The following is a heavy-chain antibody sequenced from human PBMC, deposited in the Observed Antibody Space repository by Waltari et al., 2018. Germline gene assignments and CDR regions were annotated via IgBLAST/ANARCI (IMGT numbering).Heavy chain of an antibody. CDR1: GFTFSGYW. V-gene: IGHV3-7*03. CDR3: AREYGDYGFDY. D-gene: IGHD4-17*01. J-gene: IGHJ4*02. CDR2: IKQDANEK. Sequence: EVQLVESGGGLVQPGGSLRLSCAASGFTFSGYWMSWVRQAPGNGLEWVASIKQDANEKYYLDSVKGRFTISRDNAEKSLHLQMSSLRGEDAAVYYCAREYGDYGFDYCGPGTLVTVSS.